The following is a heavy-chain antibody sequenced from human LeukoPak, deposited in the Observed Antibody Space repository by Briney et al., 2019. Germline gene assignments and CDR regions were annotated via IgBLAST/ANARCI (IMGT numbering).Heavy chain of an antibody. Sequence: GGSLRLSCAASGFNFDDYAMHWVRQAPGRGLEWVSGISWNSGRVAYADSVKGRFTISRDNAKNSLYLQMNSLRAEDMALYYCAKDRRIAVSGTVPDYWGQGTLVTVSS. CDR1: GFNFDDYA. V-gene: IGHV3-9*03. J-gene: IGHJ4*02. D-gene: IGHD6-19*01. CDR3: AKDRRIAVSGTVPDY. CDR2: ISWNSGRV.